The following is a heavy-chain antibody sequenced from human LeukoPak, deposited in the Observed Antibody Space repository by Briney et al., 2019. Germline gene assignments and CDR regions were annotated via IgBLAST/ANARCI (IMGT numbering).Heavy chain of an antibody. J-gene: IGHJ4*02. CDR2: ISSSSSYI. V-gene: IGHV3-21*01. CDR3: AREPPQTWQWPDFDY. Sequence: SGGSMTLSCAVSGFTFSSFSMNWVRQAPGKVLGWVGSISSSSSYIYYADSVKGRFTISRDNAKNTMYLQMNRLRAEDTAVYYCAREPPQTWQWPDFDYWGQGTLVTVSS. CDR1: GFTFSSFS. D-gene: IGHD6-19*01.